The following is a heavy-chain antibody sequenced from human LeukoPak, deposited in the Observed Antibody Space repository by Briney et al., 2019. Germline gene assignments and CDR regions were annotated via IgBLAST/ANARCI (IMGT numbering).Heavy chain of an antibody. J-gene: IGHJ3*02. Sequence: PGGSLRLSYAASGFTFSSYAMHWVRQAPGKGLEWVAVISYDGSNKYYADSVKGRFTISRDNSKNTLYLQMNSLRAEDTAVYYCARDRTKLLYAFDIWGQGTMVTVSS. V-gene: IGHV3-30*04. CDR1: GFTFSSYA. CDR3: ARDRTKLLYAFDI. D-gene: IGHD2-2*01. CDR2: ISYDGSNK.